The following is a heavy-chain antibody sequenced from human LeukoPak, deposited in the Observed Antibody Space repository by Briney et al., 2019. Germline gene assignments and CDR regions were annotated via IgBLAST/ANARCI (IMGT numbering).Heavy chain of an antibody. CDR2: INGNSITR. Sequence: GGSLRLSCAASVFTFSSYSMSWVRQAPGKGLEWVSHINGNSITRYYADSVRGRFTISRDNVKNSLYLQMNSLRDEDTAVYYCARYFGDPQGMDVWGQGTTVTVSS. D-gene: IGHD3-10*01. J-gene: IGHJ6*02. V-gene: IGHV3-48*02. CDR1: VFTFSSYS. CDR3: ARYFGDPQGMDV.